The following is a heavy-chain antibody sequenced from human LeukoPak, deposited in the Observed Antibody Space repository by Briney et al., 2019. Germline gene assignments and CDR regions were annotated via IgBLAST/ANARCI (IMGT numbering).Heavy chain of an antibody. Sequence: NPSETLSLTCAVYGGSFSGYYWSWIRQPPGKGLEWIGEINHSGSTNYNPSLKSRVTISVDTSKNQFSLKLSSVTAADTAVYYCARARRGGPIAVAGTDWFDPWGQGTLVTVSS. J-gene: IGHJ5*02. V-gene: IGHV4-34*01. CDR2: INHSGST. CDR1: GGSFSGYY. D-gene: IGHD6-19*01. CDR3: ARARRGGPIAVAGTDWFDP.